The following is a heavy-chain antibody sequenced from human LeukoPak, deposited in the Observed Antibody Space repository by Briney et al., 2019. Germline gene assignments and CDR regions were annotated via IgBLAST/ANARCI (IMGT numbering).Heavy chain of an antibody. CDR3: AKSAAVDSYYFDY. V-gene: IGHV3-30*02. J-gene: IGHJ4*02. CDR1: EFIVSSNY. D-gene: IGHD6-19*01. CDR2: IRYDGSNK. Sequence: GGSLRLSCAASEFIVSSNYMSWVRQAPGKGLEWVAFIRYDGSNKYYADSVKGRFTISRDNSKNTLYLQMNSLRADDTAVYYCAKSAAVDSYYFDYWGQGTLVTVSS.